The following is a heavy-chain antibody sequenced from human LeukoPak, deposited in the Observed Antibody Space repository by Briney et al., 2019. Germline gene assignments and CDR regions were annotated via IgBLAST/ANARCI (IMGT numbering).Heavy chain of an antibody. D-gene: IGHD6-13*01. J-gene: IGHJ4*02. CDR1: GGSVGSNY. CDR2: ISYSGDT. V-gene: IGHV4-59*02. Sequence: PSETLSLTCSVSGGSVGSNYWSWVRQPPGKGLEWIGYISYSGDTKYNPSLKSRVTMSIDTSKNQFSLKLSSVTAADTAVYYCARYRSAAAGSDYFDYWGQGTLVTVSS. CDR3: ARYRSAAAGSDYFDY.